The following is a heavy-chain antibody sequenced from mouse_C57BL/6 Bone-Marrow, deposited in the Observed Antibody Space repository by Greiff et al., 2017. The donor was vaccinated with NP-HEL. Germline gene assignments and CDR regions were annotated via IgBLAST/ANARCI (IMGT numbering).Heavy chain of an antibody. CDR3: ASGTYYGNYEDYYAMDY. D-gene: IGHD2-10*01. Sequence: VQLVESGAELVRPGTSVKLSCKASGYTFTSYWMHWVKQRPGQGLEWIGVIDPSDSYTNYNQKFKGKATLTVDTSTSTAYMQLSILTSEDSAVYYCASGTYYGNYEDYYAMDYWGQGTSVTVSS. CDR1: GYTFTSYW. CDR2: IDPSDSYT. J-gene: IGHJ4*01. V-gene: IGHV1-59*01.